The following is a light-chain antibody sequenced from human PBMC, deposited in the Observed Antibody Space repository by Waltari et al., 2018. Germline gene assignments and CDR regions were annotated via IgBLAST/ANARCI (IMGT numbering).Light chain of an antibody. Sequence: DIQLTQSPSFLSPSVGDRVTFTCRASQGISGYLAWYQQKPNKAPKLLINAASTLQSGVPSRFSGGKSGTEFTLTISSLQPEDFATYFCQHVYSYPVTFGGGTTVEI. CDR1: QGISGY. CDR2: AAS. CDR3: QHVYSYPVT. V-gene: IGKV1-9*01. J-gene: IGKJ4*01.